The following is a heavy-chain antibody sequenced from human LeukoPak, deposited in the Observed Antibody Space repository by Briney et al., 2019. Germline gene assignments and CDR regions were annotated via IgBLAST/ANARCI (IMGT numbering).Heavy chain of an antibody. CDR3: ARSDLGTITAGPFNY. V-gene: IGHV1-69*05. CDR2: IIPIFGTA. CDR1: GGTFSSYA. Sequence: SVKVSCKASGGTFSSYAISWVRQAPGQGLEWMGGIIPIFGTANYAQKFQGRVTITTDESTSTAYMELSSLRSEDTAVYYCARSDLGTITAGPFNYWGQGTLVAVSS. J-gene: IGHJ4*02. D-gene: IGHD5-24*01.